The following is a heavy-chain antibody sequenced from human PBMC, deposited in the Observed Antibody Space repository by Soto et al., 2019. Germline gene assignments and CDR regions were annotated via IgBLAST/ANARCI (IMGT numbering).Heavy chain of an antibody. CDR3: ARPDLGYYDSSGYFSS. CDR2: ISYDGSNK. Sequence: GGSLRLSCAASGFTFSSYAMHWVRQAPGKGLEWVAVISYDGSNKYYADSVKGRFTISRDNSKNTLYLQMNSLRAEDTAVYYCARPDLGYYDSSGYFSSWGQGTLVTVSS. V-gene: IGHV3-30-3*01. D-gene: IGHD3-22*01. J-gene: IGHJ5*02. CDR1: GFTFSSYA.